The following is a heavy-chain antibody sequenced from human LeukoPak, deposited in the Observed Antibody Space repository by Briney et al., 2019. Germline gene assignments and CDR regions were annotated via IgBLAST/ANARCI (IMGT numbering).Heavy chain of an antibody. V-gene: IGHV4-39*01. CDR3: AGLIRPGWFDP. Sequence: SETLSLTCTVSGASISSSTDYWGWIRQPPGKGLEWIANIYYSGSTYYNPSLKGRVTISVDTSKNQFSLKLSSVTAADTAVYYCAGLIRPGWFDPWGQGTLVTVSS. D-gene: IGHD1-14*01. CDR1: GASISSSTDY. CDR2: IYYSGST. J-gene: IGHJ5*02.